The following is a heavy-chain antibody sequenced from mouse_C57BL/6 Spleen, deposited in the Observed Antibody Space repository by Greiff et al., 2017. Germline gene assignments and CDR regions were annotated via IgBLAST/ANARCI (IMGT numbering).Heavy chain of an antibody. CDR3: TGPNSGYAMDY. CDR2: IRLKSDNYAT. V-gene: IGHV6-3*01. Sequence: EVKLMESGGGLVQPGGSMKLSCVASGFTFSNYWMNWVRQSPEKGLEWVAQIRLKSDNYATHYAESVKGRFTISRDDSKSSVYLQMNNLRAEDTGIYYCTGPNSGYAMDYWGQGTSVTVSS. D-gene: IGHD3-2*02. J-gene: IGHJ4*01. CDR1: GFTFSNYW.